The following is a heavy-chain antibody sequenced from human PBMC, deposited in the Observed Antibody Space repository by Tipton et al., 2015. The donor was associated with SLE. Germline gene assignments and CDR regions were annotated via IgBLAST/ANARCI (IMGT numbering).Heavy chain of an antibody. J-gene: IGHJ5*02. D-gene: IGHD3-22*01. CDR2: IYYSGGT. CDR1: GGSISSGDYY. V-gene: IGHV4-30-4*01. Sequence: TLSLTCTVSGGSISSGDYYWSWIRQPPGKGLEWIGYIYYSGGTYYNPSLNSRVTISADTSKNQCSLKLSTVTAADTAVYYCAREHYYDSSGYYPWGQGTLVTVSS. CDR3: AREHYYDSSGYYP.